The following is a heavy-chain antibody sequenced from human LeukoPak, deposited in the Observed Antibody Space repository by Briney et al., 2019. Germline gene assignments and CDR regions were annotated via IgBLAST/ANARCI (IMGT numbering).Heavy chain of an antibody. CDR1: GGSFSGYY. CDR2: INHSGST. Sequence: TETLSLTCAVYGGSFSGYYWSWIRQPPGKGLEWIGEINHSGSTNYNPSLKSRVTISVDTSKNQFSLKLSSVTAADTAVYYCARGAVAGTSFDYWGQGTLVTVSS. J-gene: IGHJ4*02. V-gene: IGHV4-34*01. CDR3: ARGAVAGTSFDY. D-gene: IGHD6-19*01.